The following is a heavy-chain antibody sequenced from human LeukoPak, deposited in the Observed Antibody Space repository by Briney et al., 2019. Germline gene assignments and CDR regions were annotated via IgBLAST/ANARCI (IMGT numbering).Heavy chain of an antibody. J-gene: IGHJ4*02. CDR2: ISSSSSYI. CDR3: ARDSGDGYVD. CDR1: GFTFSSYS. D-gene: IGHD5-24*01. Sequence: PGGSLRLSCAASGFTFSSYSMNWVRQAPGKGLEWVSSISSSSSYIYYAESVKGRFTISRDNSKNTLYLQMNSLRAEDTAVYYCARDSGDGYVDWGQGTLVTVSS. V-gene: IGHV3-21*01.